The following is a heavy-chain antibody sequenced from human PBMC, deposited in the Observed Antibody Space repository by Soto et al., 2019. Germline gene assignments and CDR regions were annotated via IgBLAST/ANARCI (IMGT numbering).Heavy chain of an antibody. D-gene: IGHD3-22*01. CDR1: GDSVTSDY. CDR3: TRGKWFPRGYGMDV. Sequence: QVQLQESGPGLVKPSETLSPTCTVSGDSVTSDYWSWIRQPPGKRLEYIGFIYLGGMANYNPSLASRVAVSPDKAKNQLSLRLTSVTAADTAVYYCTRGKWFPRGYGMDVWGRGTTVTVS. CDR2: IYLGGMA. J-gene: IGHJ6*02. V-gene: IGHV4-59*02.